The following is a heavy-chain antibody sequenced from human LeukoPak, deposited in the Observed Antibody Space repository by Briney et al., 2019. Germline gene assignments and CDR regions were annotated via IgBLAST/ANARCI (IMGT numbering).Heavy chain of an antibody. J-gene: IGHJ3*01. CDR2: IRYDGSNK. Sequence: GGSLRLSCAASGFTFSHYGMHWVRQAPGKGLEWVAFIRYDGSNKYNADSVKGRFTISRDNSKNTQYLQMNSLRVEDTAVYYCAKDFYSTGFYPTTFDLWGQGTMVTVS. D-gene: IGHD3-9*01. V-gene: IGHV3-30*02. CDR1: GFTFSHYG. CDR3: AKDFYSTGFYPTTFDL.